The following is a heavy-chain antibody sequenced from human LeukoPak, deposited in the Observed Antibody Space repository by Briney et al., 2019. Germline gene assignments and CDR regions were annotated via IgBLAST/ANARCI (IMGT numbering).Heavy chain of an antibody. Sequence: ASVKVSCKASGYTFSDYNVNWVRQAPGQGLEWMGWMNPTSGDTGYAQKFQGRVTMTRSMSRNTAYMELSRLRSEDTAVYFCARVVMKAFYYYYMDVWGKGTTIIISS. D-gene: IGHD2-21*01. CDR3: ARVVMKAFYYYYMDV. J-gene: IGHJ6*03. V-gene: IGHV1-8*01. CDR2: MNPTSGDT. CDR1: GYTFSDYN.